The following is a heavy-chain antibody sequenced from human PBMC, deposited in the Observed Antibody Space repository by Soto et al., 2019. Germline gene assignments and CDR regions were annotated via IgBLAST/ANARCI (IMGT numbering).Heavy chain of an antibody. CDR1: GGSINTFY. Sequence: SETLSLTCTVSGGSINTFYWSWVWQPAGKGLEWIGRIFSSGSTSFNPSLESRVAMSVDTSKNHFSLNLSSVTAADMAVYYCAREGSYSAYNFAHGIQLWSFDFWGQGALVTVSS. V-gene: IGHV4-4*07. J-gene: IGHJ4*02. CDR2: IFSSGST. D-gene: IGHD5-12*01. CDR3: AREGSYSAYNFAHGIQLWSFDF.